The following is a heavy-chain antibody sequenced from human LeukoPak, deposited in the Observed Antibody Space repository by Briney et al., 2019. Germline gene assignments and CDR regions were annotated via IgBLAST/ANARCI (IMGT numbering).Heavy chain of an antibody. CDR1: GGSISSGGYY. CDR2: IYYSGST. J-gene: IGHJ2*01. V-gene: IGHV4-31*03. D-gene: IGHD4-17*01. CDR3: AVNYGDYWSSWYFDL. Sequence: PSETLSLTCTVSGGSISSGGYYWSRIRQHPGKGLEWIGYIYYSGSTYYNPSLKSRVTISVDTSKNQFSLKLSSVTAADTAVYYCAVNYGDYWSSWYFDLWGHGTLVTVSS.